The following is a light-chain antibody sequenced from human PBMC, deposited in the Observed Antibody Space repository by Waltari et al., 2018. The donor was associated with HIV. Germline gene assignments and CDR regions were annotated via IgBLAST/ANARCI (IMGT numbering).Light chain of an antibody. J-gene: IGKJ1*01. V-gene: IGKV3-20*01. CDR1: QSVSNTY. CDR2: AAS. Sequence: EIVLTQSPGIMSLSPGERATLSCRASQSVSNTYLAWYQQKPGQAPRLLIYAASIRATGIPDRFCGSGSGTGFTLTISRVEPEDFAVYYCQQYAISPGTFGQGTKVEIK. CDR3: QQYAISPGT.